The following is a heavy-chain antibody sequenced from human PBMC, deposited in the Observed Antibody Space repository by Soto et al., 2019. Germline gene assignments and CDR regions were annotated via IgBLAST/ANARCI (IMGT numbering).Heavy chain of an antibody. Sequence: ASVKVSCKASGYTFTSYGISWVRQAPGQGLEWMGWISAYNGNTNYAQKLQGRVTITTDKSTSTAYMELRRLRSDDTAVYYCAGVPDRHSNGSHASTDPWGQGTLVTVSS. D-gene: IGHD3-16*01. CDR2: ISAYNGNT. J-gene: IGHJ5*02. CDR1: GYTFTSYG. CDR3: AGVPDRHSNGSHASTDP. V-gene: IGHV1-18*01.